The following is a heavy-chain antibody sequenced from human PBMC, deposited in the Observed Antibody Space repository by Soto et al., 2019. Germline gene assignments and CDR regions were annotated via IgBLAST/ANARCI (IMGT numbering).Heavy chain of an antibody. J-gene: IGHJ4*02. CDR3: AREDGIVGATSAFDY. V-gene: IGHV3-21*01. CDR2: INGRGNYI. Sequence: EVLLVESGGGLVKPGGSLRLSCAASGFTFSTYNMNWVRQAPGKGLEWVSSINGRGNYIYYTDAGKGRFTISRDNAKNSLYLQMNSLRAEDTAVYYCAREDGIVGATSAFDYWGQGTLVTVSS. CDR1: GFTFSTYN. D-gene: IGHD1-26*01.